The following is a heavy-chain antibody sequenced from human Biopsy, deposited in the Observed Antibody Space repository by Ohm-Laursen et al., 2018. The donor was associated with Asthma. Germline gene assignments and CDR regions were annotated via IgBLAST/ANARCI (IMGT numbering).Heavy chain of an antibody. J-gene: IGHJ3*01. CDR3: ARTCYDFLTGQVKDVFGV. V-gene: IGHV1-3*04. CDR2: VNTGNGDT. D-gene: IGHD3-9*01. Sequence: SSVKVSCKASGYNFISFAIHWVRQAPGQRLEWMGWVNTGNGDTKYSQKFQGRVTITRDTSASTAYMELRSLRSEDTATYYCARTCYDFLTGQVKDVFGVWGQGTMVTVSS. CDR1: GYNFISFA.